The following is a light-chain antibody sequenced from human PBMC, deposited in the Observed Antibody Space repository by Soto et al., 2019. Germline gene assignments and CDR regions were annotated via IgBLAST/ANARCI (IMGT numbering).Light chain of an antibody. CDR2: DAS. V-gene: IGKV1-5*01. CDR3: QQYNSYTST. J-gene: IGKJ5*01. CDR1: QSISTW. Sequence: DIQMTQSPSTVSASVGDGVTITCRASQSISTWLAWYQQKPGKAHKLLIYDASTLESGVPSGFSGSGSGTEFSLTISSLQPDDFATYYCQQYNSYTSTLGQGTRLEIX.